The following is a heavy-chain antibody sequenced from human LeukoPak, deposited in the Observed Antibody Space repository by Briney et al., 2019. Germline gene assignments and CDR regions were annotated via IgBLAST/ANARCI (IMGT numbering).Heavy chain of an antibody. D-gene: IGHD3-10*01. Sequence: GGSLRLSCSASGFTLSNYWIHWVRQAPGKGLVWVSRINTDGSSTNYADSVRGRFTVSRDNAKNTLYLQMNSLRAEDTAVYYCLYGSGSYPHVFDIWGQGTMVSVSS. V-gene: IGHV3-74*01. J-gene: IGHJ3*02. CDR3: LYGSGSYPHVFDI. CDR1: GFTLSNYW. CDR2: INTDGSST.